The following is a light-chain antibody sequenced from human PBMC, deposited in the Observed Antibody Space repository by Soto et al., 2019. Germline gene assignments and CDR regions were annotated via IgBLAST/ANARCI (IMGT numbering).Light chain of an antibody. CDR3: QTWGSAINWV. J-gene: IGLJ3*02. CDR2: VNSDGSH. Sequence: QSVLTQSPSASASLGASVKLTCTLSSGHTNYTIAWHQHQPDKGPRYLMNVNSDGSHSKGEGVPDRFSGSSSGAERYLSISSLQADDEGDYYCQTWGSAINWVFGEGTKVTVL. CDR1: SGHTNYT. V-gene: IGLV4-69*02.